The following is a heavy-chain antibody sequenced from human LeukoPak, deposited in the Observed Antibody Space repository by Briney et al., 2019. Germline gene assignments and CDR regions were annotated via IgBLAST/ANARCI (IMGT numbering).Heavy chain of an antibody. V-gene: IGHV1-69*13. CDR1: GGTFSSYA. CDR2: IIPIFGTA. D-gene: IGHD4-17*01. J-gene: IGHJ4*02. Sequence: SVKVSCKASGGTFSSYAISWVRQAPGQGLEWMGGIIPIFGTANYAQKFQGRVTITADESTSTAYMSLSSLRSEDTAVYYCARTVVTNGPYGYWGQGTLVTVSS. CDR3: ARTVVTNGPYGY.